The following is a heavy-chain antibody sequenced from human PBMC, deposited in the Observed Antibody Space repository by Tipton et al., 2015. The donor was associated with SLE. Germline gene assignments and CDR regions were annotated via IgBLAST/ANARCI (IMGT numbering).Heavy chain of an antibody. D-gene: IGHD6-19*01. CDR1: GGSISSYY. J-gene: IGHJ4*02. Sequence: TLSLTCTVSGGSISSYYWSWIRQPPGKGLEWIGYIHHSGSTNYNPSLQSRVTISVDTSKNQFSLKLSSVTAADTAVYYCARALSSGWYYYWGQGTLVTVSS. V-gene: IGHV4-59*12. CDR3: ARALSSGWYYY. CDR2: IHHSGST.